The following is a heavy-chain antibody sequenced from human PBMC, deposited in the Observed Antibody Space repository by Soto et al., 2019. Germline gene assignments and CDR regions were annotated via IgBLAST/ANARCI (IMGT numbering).Heavy chain of an antibody. CDR1: GGSFSGYY. Sequence: SETLSLTCAVYGGSFSGYYWSWIRQPPGKGLEWIGEINHSGSTNYNPSLKSRVTISVDTSKNQFSLKLSSVTAADTAVYYCALGILTGYGYYFDYWGQGTLVTVSS. D-gene: IGHD3-9*01. V-gene: IGHV4-34*01. J-gene: IGHJ4*02. CDR3: ALGILTGYGYYFDY. CDR2: INHSGST.